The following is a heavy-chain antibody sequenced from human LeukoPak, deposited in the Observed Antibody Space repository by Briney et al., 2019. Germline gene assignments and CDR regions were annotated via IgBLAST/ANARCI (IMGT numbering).Heavy chain of an antibody. CDR1: GYSISSGYY. CDR3: ARGPRGTRNFDY. CDR2: IYHSGST. V-gene: IGHV4-38-2*02. J-gene: IGHJ4*02. Sequence: ASETLSLTCTVSGYSISSGYYWGWIRQPPGKGLEWIGSIYHSGSTYYNPSLKSRVTRSVDTSKNQFSLKLSSVTAADTAVYYCARGPRGTRNFDYWGQGTLVTVSS. D-gene: IGHD6-6*01.